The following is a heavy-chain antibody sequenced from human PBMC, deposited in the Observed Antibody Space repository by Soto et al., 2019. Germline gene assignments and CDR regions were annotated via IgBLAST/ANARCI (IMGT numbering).Heavy chain of an antibody. D-gene: IGHD3-3*01. CDR1: GGSISSGDYY. J-gene: IGHJ6*02. CDR3: ARGLRFLEWLPRGLGGMDV. Sequence: QVQLQESGPGLVKPSQTLSLTCTVSGGSISSGDYYWSWIRQPPGKGLEWIGYIYYSGSTYYNPSLKSRVTISVDTSKNQFSLKLSSVTAADTAVYYCARGLRFLEWLPRGLGGMDVWDQGTTVTVSS. V-gene: IGHV4-30-4*01. CDR2: IYYSGST.